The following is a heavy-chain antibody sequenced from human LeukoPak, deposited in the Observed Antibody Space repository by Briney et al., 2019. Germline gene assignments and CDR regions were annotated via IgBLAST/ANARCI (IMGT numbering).Heavy chain of an antibody. D-gene: IGHD6-19*01. J-gene: IGHJ6*03. V-gene: IGHV4-61*02. Sequence: SETLSLTCTVSGGSISSGSYYWSWIRQPAGKGLEWIGRIYTSGSTNYNPSLKSRVTISVDTSKNQFSLELSSVTAADTAVYYCARGIAVAGRDGYYYYMDVWGKGTTVTISS. CDR3: ARGIAVAGRDGYYYYMDV. CDR1: GGSISSGSYY. CDR2: IYTSGST.